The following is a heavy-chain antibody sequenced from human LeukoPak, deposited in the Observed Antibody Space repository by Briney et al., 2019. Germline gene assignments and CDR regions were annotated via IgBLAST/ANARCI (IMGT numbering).Heavy chain of an antibody. D-gene: IGHD3-9*01. V-gene: IGHV4-39*01. CDR1: GGSISSSSYY. CDR3: ARHISDYDILTGYYKPYYYYGMDV. CDR2: IYYSGST. J-gene: IGHJ6*02. Sequence: SETLSLTCTVSGGSISSSSYYWGWIRDPAGKGLEWIGSIYYSGSTYYNPSLKSRVTISVDTSKNQFSLKLSSVTAADTAVYYCARHISDYDILTGYYKPYYYYGMDVWGQGTTVTVSS.